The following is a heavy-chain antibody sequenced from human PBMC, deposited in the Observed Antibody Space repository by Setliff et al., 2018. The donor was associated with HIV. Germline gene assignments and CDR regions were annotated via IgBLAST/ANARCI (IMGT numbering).Heavy chain of an antibody. D-gene: IGHD3-16*01. CDR3: ARSSYYDVNSPFDY. Sequence: SVKVSCKASGGTFSSYVINWVRQAPGQGLEWMGGAIPMLGIANHVHKFQGRVTITADKSTSTAYMELNSLRSEDTAVYYCARSSYYDVNSPFDYWGQGPRVTFSS. CDR2: AIPMLGIA. CDR1: GGTFSSYV. V-gene: IGHV1-69*10. J-gene: IGHJ4*02.